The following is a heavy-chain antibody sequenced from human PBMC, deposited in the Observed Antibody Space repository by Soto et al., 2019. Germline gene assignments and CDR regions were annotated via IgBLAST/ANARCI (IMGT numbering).Heavy chain of an antibody. V-gene: IGHV3-15*01. CDR2: IKSETNGGTT. CDR1: GFTFRNAW. CDR3: TTGGLGT. J-gene: IGHJ3*01. Sequence: EVQLVESGGGLVKPGGSLRLSCAASGFTFRNAWMSWVRQASGKGLEWVGRIKSETNGGTTDYTAPVKGRFTISRDDSRNTLYLQMNSLKTEDTAVYYCTTGGLGTWGQGTMVSVSS. D-gene: IGHD1-1*01.